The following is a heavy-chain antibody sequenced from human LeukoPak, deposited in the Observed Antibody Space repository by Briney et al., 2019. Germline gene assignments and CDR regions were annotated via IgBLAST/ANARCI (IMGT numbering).Heavy chain of an antibody. CDR3: ARGGSYVHY. V-gene: IGHV3-7*01. CDR1: GFTFTDSW. CDR2: IKRDGSQK. D-gene: IGHD1-26*01. J-gene: IGHJ4*02. Sequence: PGGSLRLSCAASGFTFTDSWMSWVRQAPGKGLEWVANIKRDGSQKYYVDSVKGRFTISRDNAKNSLYLQMNSLRADDTAVYYCARGGSYVHYWGQGTLVTVSS.